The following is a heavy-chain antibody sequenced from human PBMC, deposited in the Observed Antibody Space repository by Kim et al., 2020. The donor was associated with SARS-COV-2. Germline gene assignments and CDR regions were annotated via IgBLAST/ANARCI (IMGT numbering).Heavy chain of an antibody. Sequence: SETLSLTCTVSGGSISSSSYYWGWIRQPPGKGLEWIGSIYYTGSTYYNPSLKSRVTISVDTSKNQFSLKLSSVTAADTAVYYCARHSGSGSYHFDYSGQG. CDR1: GGSISSSSYY. CDR2: IYYTGST. V-gene: IGHV4-39*01. CDR3: ARHSGSGSYHFDY. J-gene: IGHJ4*02. D-gene: IGHD3-10*01.